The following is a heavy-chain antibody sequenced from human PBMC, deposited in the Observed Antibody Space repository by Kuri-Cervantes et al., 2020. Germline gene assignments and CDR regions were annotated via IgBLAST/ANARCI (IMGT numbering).Heavy chain of an antibody. CDR2: ISSSSSYI. Sequence: GGSLRLSCAASGFTFSSYSMNWVRQAPGKGLEWVSSISSSSSYIYYADSVKGRFTISRDNAKNSLYLQMNSLRAEDTAVYYCARDLVDIVATIEAFDIWGQGTMVTVSS. V-gene: IGHV3-21*01. J-gene: IGHJ3*02. D-gene: IGHD5-12*01. CDR1: GFTFSSYS. CDR3: ARDLVDIVATIEAFDI.